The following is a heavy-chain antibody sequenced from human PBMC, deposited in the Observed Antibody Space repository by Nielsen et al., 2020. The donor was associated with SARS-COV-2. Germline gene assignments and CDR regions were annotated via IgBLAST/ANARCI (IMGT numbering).Heavy chain of an antibody. Sequence: SLKISCAASGFTFDDYAMHWVRQAPGKGLEWVSGISWNSGSIVYADSVKGRFTISRDNAKNSLYLQMNSLRAEDTALYYCAKGAYGSGSYYFDYWGQGTLVTVSS. V-gene: IGHV3-9*01. CDR1: GFTFDDYA. J-gene: IGHJ4*02. CDR2: ISWNSGSI. CDR3: AKGAYGSGSYYFDY. D-gene: IGHD3-10*01.